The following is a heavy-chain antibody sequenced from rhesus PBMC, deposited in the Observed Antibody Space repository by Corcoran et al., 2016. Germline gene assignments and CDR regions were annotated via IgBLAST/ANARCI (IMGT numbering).Heavy chain of an antibody. CDR3: AGGYDSGYYIFDY. D-gene: IGHD3-28*01. Sequence: QVQLQESGPGLVKPSETLSLTCAVSGGSISSSNWWSWIRQPPGKGLEWIGYISGGSGSTYYNPSLKSRVTISTDTSKNQFSLKLSSVTAADTAVYYCAGGYDSGYYIFDYWGQGVLVTVSS. J-gene: IGHJ4*01. CDR1: GGSISSSNW. V-gene: IGHV4-65*01. CDR2: ISGGSGST.